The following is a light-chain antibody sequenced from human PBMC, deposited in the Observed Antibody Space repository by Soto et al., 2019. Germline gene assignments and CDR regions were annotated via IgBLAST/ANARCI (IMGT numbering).Light chain of an antibody. CDR1: SSDVGGYNY. J-gene: IGLJ1*01. CDR2: EVS. V-gene: IGLV2-14*01. CDR3: SSYTYSSTPYV. Sequence: QSALTQPASVSGSPGQSITISCTGTSSDVGGYNYVSWYQHHPGKAPKLMIYEVSNRPSGVSNRFSGSKSGNTASLTISGLQDEDEADYYCSSYTYSSTPYVFGTGTKLTVL.